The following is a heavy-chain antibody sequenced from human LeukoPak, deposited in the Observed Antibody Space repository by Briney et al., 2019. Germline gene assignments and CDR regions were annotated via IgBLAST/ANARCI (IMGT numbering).Heavy chain of an antibody. V-gene: IGHV4-39*01. CDR1: GGSISSTSYY. Sequence: SETLSLTCTVSGGSISSTSYYWGWIRQPPGKGLEWIGSIYYSGSTYYNPSLKSRVTISVDTSKNQFSLKLSSVTAADTAVYYCARSVDYSISYFDYWGQGTLVTVSS. CDR2: IYYSGST. D-gene: IGHD4-11*01. CDR3: ARSVDYSISYFDY. J-gene: IGHJ4*02.